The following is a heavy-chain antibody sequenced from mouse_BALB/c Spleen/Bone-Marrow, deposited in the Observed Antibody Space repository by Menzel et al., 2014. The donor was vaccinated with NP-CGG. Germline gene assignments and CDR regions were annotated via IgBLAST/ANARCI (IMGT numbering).Heavy chain of an antibody. CDR2: IWSGGST. J-gene: IGHJ1*01. CDR3: ARNYYGSSYWYFDV. D-gene: IGHD1-1*01. Sequence: VMLVESGPGLVQPSQSLSITCTVSGFSLXSYGVHWVRQSPGKGLEWLGVIWSGGSTDYNAAFISRLSISKDNSKSXVSFKMNSPQANDTAIYYCARNYYGSSYWYFDVWGAGTTVTVSS. CDR1: GFSLXSYG. V-gene: IGHV2-2*02.